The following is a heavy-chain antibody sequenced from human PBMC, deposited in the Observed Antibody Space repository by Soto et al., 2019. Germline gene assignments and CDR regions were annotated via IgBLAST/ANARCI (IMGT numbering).Heavy chain of an antibody. Sequence: QLQLQESGPGLVKPSETLSLTCTVSGGSISSSSYYWGWIRQPPGKGLEWIGSIYYSGSTYYNPSLKSRASLSVDTAKNQFSLKLSAVTAADTAVYYCARHLPVAGTRDHYGWFDPWGQGTLVTVSS. J-gene: IGHJ5*02. D-gene: IGHD6-19*01. CDR1: GGSISSSSYY. CDR3: ARHLPVAGTRDHYGWFDP. V-gene: IGHV4-39*01. CDR2: IYYSGST.